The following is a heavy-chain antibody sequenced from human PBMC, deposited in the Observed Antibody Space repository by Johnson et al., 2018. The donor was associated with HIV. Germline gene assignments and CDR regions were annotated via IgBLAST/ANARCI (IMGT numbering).Heavy chain of an antibody. CDR1: GFTFSDYY. D-gene: IGHD3-10*01. CDR2: ISSSGSTI. V-gene: IGHV3-11*04. J-gene: IGHJ3*02. CDR3: ASSYSESDAFDI. Sequence: QEKLVESGGGLVKPGGSLRLSCAASGFTFSDYYMSWIRQAPGKGLEWVSYISSSGSTIYYADSVKGRFTISRDNSKNTLYLQMNSLRVEDTAVYYCASSYSESDAFDIWGQGTMVTVSS.